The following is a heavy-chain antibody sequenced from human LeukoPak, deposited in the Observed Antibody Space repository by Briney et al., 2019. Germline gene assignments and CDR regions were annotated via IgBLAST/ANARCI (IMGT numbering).Heavy chain of an antibody. CDR1: GFTFDDYA. V-gene: IGHV3-9*01. J-gene: IGHJ4*02. CDR2: ISWNSGSI. Sequence: GRSLRLSCAASGFTFDDYAMQWVRAAPGNGLEWVSGISWNSGSIGYADSVKGRFTISRDNAKNSLYLQMNSLRAEDTALYYCAKDNGAVAVTYFDYWGQGTLVTVSS. CDR3: AKDNGAVAVTYFDY. D-gene: IGHD6-19*01.